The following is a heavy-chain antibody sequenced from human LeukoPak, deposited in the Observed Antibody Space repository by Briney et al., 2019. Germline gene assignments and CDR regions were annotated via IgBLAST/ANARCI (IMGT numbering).Heavy chain of an antibody. CDR2: IYYSGST. V-gene: IGHV4-39*01. Sequence: SETLSLTCTVSGGSISSSSYYWGWIRQPPGKGLEWIGSIYYSGSTYYNPSLKSRVTISVDTSKNQFSLKLSSVTAADTAVYYCARQRSYHHDYWGQGTLVTVSS. D-gene: IGHD1-14*01. J-gene: IGHJ4*02. CDR3: ARQRSYHHDY. CDR1: GGSISSSSYY.